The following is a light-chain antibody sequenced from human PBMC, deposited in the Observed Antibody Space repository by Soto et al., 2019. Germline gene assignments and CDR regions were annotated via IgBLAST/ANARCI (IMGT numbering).Light chain of an antibody. CDR3: QQSYNSPMYT. CDR2: AAS. V-gene: IGKV1-39*01. J-gene: IGKJ2*01. CDR1: QSISRS. Sequence: DIQMTQSPSSLSASVGDRVTITCRASQSISRSLNWYQQKPWKAPRLLIYAASSLQNGVPSRFSGSGSGTDFTLTISSLQPEDAAIYSCQQSYNSPMYTFGQGTTLEIK.